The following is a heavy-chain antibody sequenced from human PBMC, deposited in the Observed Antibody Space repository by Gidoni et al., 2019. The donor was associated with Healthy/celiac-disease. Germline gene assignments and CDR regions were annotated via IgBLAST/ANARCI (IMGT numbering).Heavy chain of an antibody. CDR2: IYPGDADT. D-gene: IGHD3-10*01. Sequence: EVQLVQSGAEVKKPGESLTISCKGSGYSFTSYWIGWVRPMPGKGLEWRGIIYPGDADTRYSPSFQGQVTIAADKSISTAYLQWSSLKASDTAMYYCARRRITMVRGDWFDPWGQGTLVTVSS. CDR3: ARRRITMVRGDWFDP. V-gene: IGHV5-51*01. J-gene: IGHJ5*02. CDR1: GYSFTSYW.